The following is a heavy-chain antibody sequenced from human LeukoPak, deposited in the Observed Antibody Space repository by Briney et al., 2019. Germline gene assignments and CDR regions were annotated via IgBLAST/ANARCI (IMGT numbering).Heavy chain of an antibody. CDR2: INPNSGGT. Sequence: ASVKVSCKSSGYIFTGYYMHWVRQAPGQGLEWMGWINPNSGGTNYAQKFQGRVTMTRDTSISTAYMELSRLRSDDTAVYYCARNSGYDRHQDYWGQGTLVTVSS. V-gene: IGHV1-2*02. CDR1: GYIFTGYY. D-gene: IGHD5-12*01. CDR3: ARNSGYDRHQDY. J-gene: IGHJ4*02.